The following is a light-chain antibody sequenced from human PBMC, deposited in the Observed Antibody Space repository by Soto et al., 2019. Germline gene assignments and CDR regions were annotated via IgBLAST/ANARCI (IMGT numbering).Light chain of an antibody. Sequence: QSALTQPRSVSGSPGQSVTISCTGTSSDVGGYEYVSWYQQHPGKAPKLIIYDVFKRPSGVPGRFSASKSGNTASLTISGLQAEDEADYHCSSQAGSYTLIFGGGTKLTVL. CDR2: DVF. CDR3: SSQAGSYTLI. V-gene: IGLV2-11*01. CDR1: SSDVGGYEY. J-gene: IGLJ2*01.